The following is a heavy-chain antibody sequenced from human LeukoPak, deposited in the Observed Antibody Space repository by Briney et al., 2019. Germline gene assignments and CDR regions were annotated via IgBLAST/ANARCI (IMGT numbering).Heavy chain of an antibody. Sequence: GGSLRLSCAASGFTFSSYSMNWVRQAPGKGLEWVSSISSSSSYIYYADSVKGRFTISRDNAKNSLYLQMNSLRAEDTAVYYCASEWALLSGCDYWGQGTLVTVSS. V-gene: IGHV3-21*01. CDR3: ASEWALLSGCDY. CDR2: ISSSSSYI. D-gene: IGHD1-26*01. J-gene: IGHJ4*02. CDR1: GFTFSSYS.